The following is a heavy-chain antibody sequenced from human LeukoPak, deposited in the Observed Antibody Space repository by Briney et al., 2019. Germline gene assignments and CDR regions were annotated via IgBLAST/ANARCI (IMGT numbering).Heavy chain of an antibody. D-gene: IGHD4-23*01. J-gene: IGHJ4*02. CDR1: GFTFSSYG. CDR3: ARISYGGQFDY. V-gene: IGHV3-30*03. Sequence: GGSLRLSCAASGFTFSSYGMHWVRQAPGKGLEWVAVISYDGSNKYYADSVKGRFAISRDNSKNTLYLQMNSLRAEDTAVYYCARISYGGQFDYWGQGTLVTVSS. CDR2: ISYDGSNK.